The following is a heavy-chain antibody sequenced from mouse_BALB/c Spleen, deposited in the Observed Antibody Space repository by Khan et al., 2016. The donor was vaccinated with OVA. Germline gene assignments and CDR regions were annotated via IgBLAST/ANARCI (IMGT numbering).Heavy chain of an antibody. CDR2: INPNTVNT. D-gene: IGHD2-14*01. CDR1: GYSFTAYY. V-gene: IGHV1-26*01. J-gene: IGHJ3*01. CDR3: SRGYDFFAY. Sequence: EVQLQQSGPDLVKTGASVKISCKASGYSFTAYYMNWVKLSHGKSLECIGRINPNTVNTTYNQKFKGKAILTVDTSSSTAYMELRSLPSEDSAVYVCSRGYDFFAYGGQGTLVTVSA.